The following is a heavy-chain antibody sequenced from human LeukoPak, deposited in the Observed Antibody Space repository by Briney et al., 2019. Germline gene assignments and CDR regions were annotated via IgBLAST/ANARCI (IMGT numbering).Heavy chain of an antibody. V-gene: IGHV1-18*01. CDR3: ASRYDSSGYYGY. D-gene: IGHD3-22*01. CDR2: ISAYNGNT. J-gene: IGHJ4*02. Sequence: ASVKVSCKASGYTFTSYGSSWVRQAPGQGLEWMGWISAYNGNTNYAQKLQGRVTMTTDTSTSTAYMELRSLRSDDTAVYYCASRYDSSGYYGYWGQGTLVTVSS. CDR1: GYTFTSYG.